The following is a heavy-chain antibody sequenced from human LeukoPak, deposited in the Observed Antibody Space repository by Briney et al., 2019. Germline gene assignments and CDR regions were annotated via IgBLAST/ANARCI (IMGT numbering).Heavy chain of an antibody. CDR1: GDSVSSNSAT. CDR3: ARDLAGDGGYSYGMVDY. V-gene: IGHV6-1*01. CDR2: TYYRSKWYN. J-gene: IGHJ4*02. Sequence: SQILSLTCGISGDSVSSNSATWNWIRQSPSRGLEWLGRTYYRSKWYNDYAESVKSRITINPDTSKNHFSLQLKSVTPEDTAIYFCARDLAGDGGYSYGMVDYWGQGTVVTVSS. D-gene: IGHD5-18*01.